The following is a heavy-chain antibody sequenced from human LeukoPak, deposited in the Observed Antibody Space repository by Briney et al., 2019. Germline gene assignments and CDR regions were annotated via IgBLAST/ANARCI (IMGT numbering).Heavy chain of an antibody. CDR3: ATPGGATHFFDY. CDR1: GYTLTELS. D-gene: IGHD1-26*01. J-gene: IGHJ4*02. Sequence: GASVKVSCKVSGYTLTELSMHWVRQAPGKGLEWMGGFDPEDGETIYAQKFQGRVTMTEDTSTDTAYMELSSLRSEDTAVYYCATPGGATHFFDYWGQGTLVTVSS. CDR2: FDPEDGET. V-gene: IGHV1-24*01.